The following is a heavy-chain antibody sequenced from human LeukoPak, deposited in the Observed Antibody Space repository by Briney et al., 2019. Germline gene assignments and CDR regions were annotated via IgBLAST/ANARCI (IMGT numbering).Heavy chain of an antibody. D-gene: IGHD5-18*01. Sequence: GGSLRLSCAASGFTFSSYGMHWVRQAPGKGLEWVAVIWYDGSNKYYADSVKGRFTISRDNSKDTLYLQMNSLRAEDTALYYCAKDRGYSYGSWGQGTLVTVSS. V-gene: IGHV3-33*06. J-gene: IGHJ5*02. CDR2: IWYDGSNK. CDR3: AKDRGYSYGS. CDR1: GFTFSSYG.